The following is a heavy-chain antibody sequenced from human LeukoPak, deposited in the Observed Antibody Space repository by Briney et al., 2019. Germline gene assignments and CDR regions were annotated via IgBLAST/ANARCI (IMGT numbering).Heavy chain of an antibody. Sequence: QAGGSLRLSCTASGFTFADFAMRWVRQAPGKGLEWVGFIRSKAYGGTTEYAASVKGRFTISRDDSKSIAYLQMNSLKTEDTAVYYCTRGTLYGGNEYWGQGTLVTVSS. V-gene: IGHV3-49*04. CDR1: GFTFADFA. CDR2: IRSKAYGGTT. J-gene: IGHJ4*02. D-gene: IGHD4-23*01. CDR3: TRGTLYGGNEY.